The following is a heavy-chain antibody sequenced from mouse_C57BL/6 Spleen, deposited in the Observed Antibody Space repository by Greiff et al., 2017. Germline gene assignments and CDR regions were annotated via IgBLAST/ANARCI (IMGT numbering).Heavy chain of an antibody. Sequence: VQLQQPGPELVKPGASVKLSCKASGYTFTSYWMHWVKQRPGQGLEWIGNIYPSNGGTNYNAKFKSKATLTVDKSSSTAYMQLSSLTSEDSAVYCGAREYYGSSLYYAMDYWGQGTSVTVSS. CDR1: GYTFTSYW. CDR2: IYPSNGGT. D-gene: IGHD1-1*01. CDR3: AREYYGSSLYYAMDY. J-gene: IGHJ4*01. V-gene: IGHV1-53*01.